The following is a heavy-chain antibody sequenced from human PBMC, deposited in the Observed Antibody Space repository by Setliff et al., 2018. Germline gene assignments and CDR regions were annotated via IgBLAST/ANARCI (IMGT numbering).Heavy chain of an antibody. J-gene: IGHJ4*02. V-gene: IGHV1-18*01. CDR1: GFVFITYA. CDR2: ISGYYNKT. Sequence: ASVKVSCKTSGFVFITYAITWVRQAPGQGLEWMGWISGYYNKTNYAQKFQDRVTMTTDTSTGTAYMELRSLRPDDTAVYYCVRGSGPWVAVAIPFDRWGQGTLVTVSS. D-gene: IGHD2-2*02. CDR3: VRGSGPWVAVAIPFDR.